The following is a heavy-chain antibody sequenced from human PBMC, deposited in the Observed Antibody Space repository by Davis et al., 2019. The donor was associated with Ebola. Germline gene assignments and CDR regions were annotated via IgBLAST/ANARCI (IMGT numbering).Heavy chain of an antibody. J-gene: IGHJ6*02. V-gene: IGHV4-39*01. CDR2: IYYSGST. Sequence: MPSETLSLTCTVSGGSISNSDFNYWGWIRQPPGKGLEWIGSIYYSGSTYYNPSLKSRVTISVDTSKNQFSLKVYSVTAADTGVYYCARGEGDYYYGMDVWGQGTTVTVSS. CDR3: ARGEGDYYYGMDV. D-gene: IGHD3-16*01. CDR1: GGSISNSDFNY.